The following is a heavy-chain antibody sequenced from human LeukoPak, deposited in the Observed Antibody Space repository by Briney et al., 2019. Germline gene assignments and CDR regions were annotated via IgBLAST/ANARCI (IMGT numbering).Heavy chain of an antibody. J-gene: IGHJ4*02. V-gene: IGHV1-2*02. CDR1: GYTFTGYY. CDR2: IDPNTGVT. CDR3: ARGRTERIQLCLNY. D-gene: IGHD5-18*01. Sequence: GSLKVSCKASGYTFTGYYMHWVRQAPGPGLEWRGWIDPNTGVTNYAQKFQGRVTMTRDTSISTAYMKLSWLRFDDTAVYYCARGRTERIQLCLNYWGQGILVTVSS.